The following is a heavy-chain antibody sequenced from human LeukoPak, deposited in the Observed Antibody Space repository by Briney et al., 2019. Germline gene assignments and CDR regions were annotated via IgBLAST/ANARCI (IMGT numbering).Heavy chain of an antibody. J-gene: IGHJ4*02. CDR1: GGSFGGYY. CDR2: INDSGMT. V-gene: IGHV4-34*01. CDR3: ARASAYSSSSGVNC. D-gene: IGHD6-6*01. Sequence: SETLSLTCAVYGGSFGGYYWSWIRQPPGKGLEWIGQINDSGMTNYTPSLKSRVTISVDTSKKQYSLKLSSVSAADTAVYYCARASAYSSSSGVNCWGQGTLVTVSS.